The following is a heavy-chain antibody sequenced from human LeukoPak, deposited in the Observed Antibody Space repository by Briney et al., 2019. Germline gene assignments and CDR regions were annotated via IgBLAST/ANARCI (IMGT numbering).Heavy chain of an antibody. CDR3: ARLPLDYDILTGYYDYFDY. CDR2: IYYSGST. D-gene: IGHD3-9*01. J-gene: IGHJ4*02. V-gene: IGHV4-59*08. CDR1: GGSISSYY. Sequence: PSETLSLTCTVSGGSISSYYWSWIRQPPGKGLEWIGYIYYSGSTNYNPSLKSRVTISVDTSKNLFSLKLSSVTAADTAVYYCARLPLDYDILTGYYDYFDYWGQGTLVTVSS.